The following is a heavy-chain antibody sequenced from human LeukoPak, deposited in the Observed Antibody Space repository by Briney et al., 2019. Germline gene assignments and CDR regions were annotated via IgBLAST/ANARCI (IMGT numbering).Heavy chain of an antibody. CDR2: IYPGDSDT. CDR1: GYSFTSYW. Sequence: GESLKISCKGSGYSFTSYWIGWVRQMPGKGLEWMAIIYPGDSDTRYSPSFQGLVTISADKSITTAYLQWSSLKAPDTAMYYCARSSDSSGYYDFFDYWGQGALVTVSS. J-gene: IGHJ4*02. D-gene: IGHD3-22*01. V-gene: IGHV5-51*01. CDR3: ARSSDSSGYYDFFDY.